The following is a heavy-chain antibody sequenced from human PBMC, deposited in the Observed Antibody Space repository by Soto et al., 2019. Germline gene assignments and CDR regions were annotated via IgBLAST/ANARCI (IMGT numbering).Heavy chain of an antibody. V-gene: IGHV3-33*01. CDR1: GFIFSSYG. D-gene: IGHD3-3*01. CDR2: IWYDGSNK. CDR3: ARDRRPYYDFWSGFYYYGMDV. J-gene: IGHJ6*02. Sequence: GGSLRLSCAASGFIFSSYGMHWVRQAPGKGLEWVAVIWYDGSNKYYADSVKGRFTISRDNSKNTLYLQMNSLRAEDTAVYYCARDRRPYYDFWSGFYYYGMDVWGQGTTVTVSS.